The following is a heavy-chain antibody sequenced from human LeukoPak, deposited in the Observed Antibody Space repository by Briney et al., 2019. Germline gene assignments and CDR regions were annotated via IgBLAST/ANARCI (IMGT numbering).Heavy chain of an antibody. J-gene: IGHJ4*02. CDR1: GYTFTSYY. Sequence: ASVKVSCKASGYTFTSYYIHWVRQAPGQGLEWMGIIKPSGVGSTTYAPKFEGRVTMTKNMSTSTVYMELSSLRSDDTAVYYCARSRTVAGTWGGYFDYWGQGTLVTVSS. CDR3: ARSRTVAGTWGGYFDY. CDR2: IKPSGVGST. V-gene: IGHV1-46*01. D-gene: IGHD6-19*01.